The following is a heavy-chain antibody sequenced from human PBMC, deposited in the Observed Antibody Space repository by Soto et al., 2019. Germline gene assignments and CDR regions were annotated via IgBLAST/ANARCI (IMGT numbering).Heavy chain of an antibody. CDR2: IYSAGST. J-gene: IGHJ4*01. D-gene: IGHD3-3*02. CDR3: ARSREPEYISSIVFDC. V-gene: IGHV3-53*02. CDR1: GVTVSRTQ. Sequence: EVQLVETGGGLIQPGGYLRLYCAASGVTVSRTQMAWVRQVPGKGLQRVSVIYSAGSTYYDNAVKGRFTITGDISEKKIYFDLSRVTGDDPAIFCCARSREPEYISSIVFDCWGVGNLVTVSS.